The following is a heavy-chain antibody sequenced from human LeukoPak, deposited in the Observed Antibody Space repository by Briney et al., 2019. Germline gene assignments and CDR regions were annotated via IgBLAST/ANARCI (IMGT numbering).Heavy chain of an antibody. CDR2: IRYDGSNK. CDR3: ARDRDIVVVPAGIDY. J-gene: IGHJ4*02. Sequence: PGGSLRLSCAASGFTFSSYGMHWVRQAPGKGLEWVAFIRYDGSNKYYVDSVKGRFTISRDNSKNTLYLQMNSLRAEDTAVYYCARDRDIVVVPAGIDYWGQGTLVTVSS. D-gene: IGHD2-2*01. CDR1: GFTFSSYG. V-gene: IGHV3-30*02.